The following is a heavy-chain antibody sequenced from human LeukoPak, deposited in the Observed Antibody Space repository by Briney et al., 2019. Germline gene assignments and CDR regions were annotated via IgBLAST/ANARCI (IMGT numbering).Heavy chain of an antibody. V-gene: IGHV1-2*02. D-gene: IGHD6-19*01. J-gene: IGHJ6*03. CDR2: INPNSGGT. CDR1: GYTFTGYY. Sequence: ASVKVSCKASGYTFTGYYMHWVRQAPGQGLEWMGWINPNSGGTNYAQKFQGRVTMTRDTSISTAYMELSRLRSDDTTVYYCARDLRYSSGWSASGMDVWGKGTTVTISS. CDR3: ARDLRYSSGWSASGMDV.